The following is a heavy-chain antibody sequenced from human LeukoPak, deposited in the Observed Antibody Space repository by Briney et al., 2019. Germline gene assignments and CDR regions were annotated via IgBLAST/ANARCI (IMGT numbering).Heavy chain of an antibody. CDR1: GGSISSSSYY. CDR2: IYYSGST. J-gene: IGHJ4*02. D-gene: IGHD3-9*01. V-gene: IGHV4-39*07. Sequence: PSETLSLTCTVSGGSISSSSYYWGWIRQPPGKGLGWIGSIYYSGSTYYNPSLKSRVTISVDTPKNQFSLKLSSVTAADTAVYYCGSYDILTGAFDYWGQGTLVTVST. CDR3: GSYDILTGAFDY.